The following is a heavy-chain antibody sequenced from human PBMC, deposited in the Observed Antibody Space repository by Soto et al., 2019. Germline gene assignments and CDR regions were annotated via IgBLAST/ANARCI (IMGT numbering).Heavy chain of an antibody. CDR1: GFTLINYA. Sequence: QVQLVESGGGVVQPGRSLRLSCAASGFTLINYAMHWVRQAPGKGLEWVAVTSFDGGNKYYADSVKGRFTISRDNFKNMLYLQMDSLRAEDTAVYYCARDRLTYDSSGYHGDFWGQGTLVTVSS. J-gene: IGHJ4*02. CDR3: ARDRLTYDSSGYHGDF. D-gene: IGHD3-22*01. V-gene: IGHV3-30-3*01. CDR2: TSFDGGNK.